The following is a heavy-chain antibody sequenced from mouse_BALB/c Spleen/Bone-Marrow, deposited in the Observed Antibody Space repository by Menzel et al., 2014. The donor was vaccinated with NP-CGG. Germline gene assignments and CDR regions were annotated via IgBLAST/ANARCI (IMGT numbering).Heavy chain of an antibody. CDR3: TRDYDDAMDY. CDR1: GFTFRNYW. D-gene: IGHD2-4*01. Sequence: EVMLVESGGGLVQPGGSMKLSCVASGFTFRNYWMNWVRQSPEKGLEWIAEIRLKSNNYATHCAESVKGRFTILRDDSKSSVYLQMNNLRAEDTGIYYCTRDYDDAMDYWGQGTSVTVSS. CDR2: IRLKSNNYAT. V-gene: IGHV6-6*02. J-gene: IGHJ4*01.